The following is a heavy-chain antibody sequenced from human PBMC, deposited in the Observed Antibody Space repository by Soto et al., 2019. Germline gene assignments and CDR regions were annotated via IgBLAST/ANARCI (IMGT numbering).Heavy chain of an antibody. Sequence: QVQLVESGGGVVQPGRSLRLSCAASGFTFSTYAMHWVRQAPGKGLEWVAATSYDGSTEYYADSVKGRFTISRDNSKNTLYLRMNSLRPEDTAVYYCAGGKWLPLHGYWGQGTLVTVSS. J-gene: IGHJ4*02. CDR1: GFTFSTYA. D-gene: IGHD6-19*01. V-gene: IGHV3-30-3*01. CDR3: AGGKWLPLHGY. CDR2: TSYDGSTE.